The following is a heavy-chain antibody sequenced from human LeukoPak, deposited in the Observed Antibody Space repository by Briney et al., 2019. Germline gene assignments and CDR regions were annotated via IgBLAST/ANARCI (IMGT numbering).Heavy chain of an antibody. V-gene: IGHV3-23*01. CDR3: AKVPYGDYVGLNYYYYYYGMDV. Sequence: GGSLRLSCAASVFTFSSYAMSWVRQAPGKGLEWVSAISGSGGSTYYADSVKGRFTISRDNSKNTLYLQMNSLRAEDTAVYYCAKVPYGDYVGLNYYYYYYGMDVWGQGTTVTVSS. CDR2: ISGSGGST. CDR1: VFTFSSYA. J-gene: IGHJ6*02. D-gene: IGHD4-17*01.